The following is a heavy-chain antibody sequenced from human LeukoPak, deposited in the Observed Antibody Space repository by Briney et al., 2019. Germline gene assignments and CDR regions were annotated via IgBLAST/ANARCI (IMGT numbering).Heavy chain of an antibody. CDR1: GASISNYY. CDR3: ARGYVERGSWFDP. V-gene: IGHV4-59*01. J-gene: IGHJ5*02. Sequence: SETLSLTCTVSGASISNYYWNWIRQSSGKGLEWIGYIDHSGNTNYNPSLKSRVTISVDTSKNQFSLKLSSVTAADTAVYYCARGYVERGSWFDPWGQGTLVTVSS. CDR2: IDHSGNT. D-gene: IGHD3-16*01.